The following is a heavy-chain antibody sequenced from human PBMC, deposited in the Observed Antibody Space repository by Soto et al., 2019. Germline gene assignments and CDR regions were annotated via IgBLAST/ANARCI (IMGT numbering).Heavy chain of an antibody. D-gene: IGHD3-16*01. Sequence: GGSLRLSCRCSVFSFGDYAINWFRQSPGKGLECVGFIRSKVYGGTIEYAASVKGRFSISRDDSKSIAYLQMNSLRTDDTAVYYFTRVGVQITDFDYPYSGLDFWGQAPRSPSP. CDR3: TRVGVQITDFDYPYSGLDF. J-gene: IGHJ6*02. CDR2: IRSKVYGGTI. V-gene: IGHV3-49*03. CDR1: VFSFGDYA.